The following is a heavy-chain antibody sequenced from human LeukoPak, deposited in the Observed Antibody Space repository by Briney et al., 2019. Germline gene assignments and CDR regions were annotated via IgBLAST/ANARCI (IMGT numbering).Heavy chain of an antibody. J-gene: IGHJ3*02. Sequence: ASVKVSCKDSGYSFTSYGISWVRQAPGQGLEWMGWISVYNGNTNCAQTFQGRVTITADESTSTAYMELSSLRSEDTAVYYCGSTLGCGGRGYSHAFDIWGQGTMVTVSS. V-gene: IGHV1-18*04. CDR1: GYSFTSYG. D-gene: IGHD2-15*01. CDR2: ISVYNGNT. CDR3: GSTLGCGGRGYSHAFDI.